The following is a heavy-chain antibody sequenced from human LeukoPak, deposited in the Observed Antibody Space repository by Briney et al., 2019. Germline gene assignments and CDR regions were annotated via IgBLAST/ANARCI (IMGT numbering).Heavy chain of an antibody. CDR1: GGTFSSYA. Sequence: ASVKVSCKASGGTFSSYAISWVRQATGQGLEWMGGIIPIFGTANYAQKFQGRVTITADESTSTAYMELSSLRSEDTAVYYCAMPPKNYYDSSGSFDYWSQGTLVTVSS. CDR2: IIPIFGTA. D-gene: IGHD3-22*01. CDR3: AMPPKNYYDSSGSFDY. V-gene: IGHV1-69*13. J-gene: IGHJ4*02.